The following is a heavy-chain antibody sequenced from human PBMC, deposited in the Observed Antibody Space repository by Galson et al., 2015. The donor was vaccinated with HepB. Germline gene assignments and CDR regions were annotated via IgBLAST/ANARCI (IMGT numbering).Heavy chain of an antibody. CDR1: GFTFSNAW. Sequence: SLRLSCAASGFTFSNAWVTWVRQAPGKGLEWVSSISGSGVNTHYADSVKGRFTISRDNSKDTLYLQMNSLRAEDTAVYYCAKRDTSRIYYFDYWGQGTLVTVSS. D-gene: IGHD5-18*01. J-gene: IGHJ4*02. CDR3: AKRDTSRIYYFDY. CDR2: ISGSGVNT. V-gene: IGHV3-23*01.